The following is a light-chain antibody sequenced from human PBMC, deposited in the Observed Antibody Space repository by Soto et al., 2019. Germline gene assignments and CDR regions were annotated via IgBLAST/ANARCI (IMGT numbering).Light chain of an antibody. CDR1: QSISSW. J-gene: IGKJ3*01. V-gene: IGKV1-5*03. CDR3: QQYNSYSYT. Sequence: DIQMTQSPSTLSASVGDRVTITCRASQSISSWLAWYQQKPGKAPKRLIYKASSLESGVPSRFSGSGSGTEFTLTISSLQPDDFATYYCQQYNSYSYTFGPGTKVDSK. CDR2: KAS.